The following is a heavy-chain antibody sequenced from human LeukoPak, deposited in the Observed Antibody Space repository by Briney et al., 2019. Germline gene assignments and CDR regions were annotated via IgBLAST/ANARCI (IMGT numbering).Heavy chain of an antibody. CDR3: ARAPLHYGSGSYPYYYYYGMDV. J-gene: IGHJ6*02. CDR1: GYTFTSYG. D-gene: IGHD3-10*01. Sequence: ASVKVSCKASGYTFTSYGISWVRQAPGQGLEWMGWISAYNGNTNYAQKLQGRVTMTTDTSTSTAYMELRSLRSDDTAVYYCARAPLHYGSGSYPYYYYYGMDVWGQGTTVTVSS. CDR2: ISAYNGNT. V-gene: IGHV1-18*01.